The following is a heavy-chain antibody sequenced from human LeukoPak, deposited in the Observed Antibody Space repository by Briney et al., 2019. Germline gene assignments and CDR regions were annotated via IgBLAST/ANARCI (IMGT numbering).Heavy chain of an antibody. CDR2: IKQDGSEK. V-gene: IGHV3-7*01. D-gene: IGHD6-13*01. CDR1: GFTFSSYG. CDR3: ARVSKVYSSSWYAENFDF. Sequence: PGGSLRLSCAASGFTFSSYGMHWVRQAPGKGLEWVANIKQDGSEKYYVDSVKGRFTISRDNAKNSLYLQMNSLRAEDTAVYYCARVSKVYSSSWYAENFDFWGQGTLVTVSS. J-gene: IGHJ4*02.